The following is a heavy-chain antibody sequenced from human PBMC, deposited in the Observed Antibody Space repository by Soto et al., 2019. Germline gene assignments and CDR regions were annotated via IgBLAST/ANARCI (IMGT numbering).Heavy chain of an antibody. CDR1: GGSISSGDYY. J-gene: IGHJ4*02. D-gene: IGHD6-19*01. CDR2: IYYSGST. Sequence: QVQLQESGPGLVKPSQTLSLTCTVSGGSISSGDYYWSWIRQPPEKGLEWIGYIYYSGSTYYNPSLTSRVTISVDTSKTQSSLKRRSVPAAATAVYYCARLTPGYSSGWFIDYWGQGTLVTVSS. CDR3: ARLTPGYSSGWFIDY. V-gene: IGHV4-30-4*01.